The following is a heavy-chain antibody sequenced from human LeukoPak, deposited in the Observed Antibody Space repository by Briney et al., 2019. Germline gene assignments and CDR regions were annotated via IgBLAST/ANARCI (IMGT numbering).Heavy chain of an antibody. V-gene: IGHV1-69*05. CDR1: GGTFSSYA. J-gene: IGHJ6*03. CDR3: ARSPPPSGTSSFYYYYYMDV. D-gene: IGHD2-15*01. CDR2: IIPIFGTS. Sequence: GASLKVSCKASGGTFSSYAISWVRQAPGQGLEWMGGIIPIFGTSNYAQKFQGRVTITTDESTSTAYMELSSLRSEDTAVYYCARSPPPSGTSSFYYYYYMDVWGKGTTVTVSS.